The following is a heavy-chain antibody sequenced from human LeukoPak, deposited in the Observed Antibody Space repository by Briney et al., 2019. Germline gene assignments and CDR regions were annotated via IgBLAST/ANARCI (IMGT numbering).Heavy chain of an antibody. J-gene: IGHJ4*02. Sequence: SETLSLTCTVSGGSISSGDYYWSWIRQPPGKGLEWIGYIYYSGSTYYNPSLKSRVTISVDKSKNQFSLKLRFVTAADTAVYYCARVGGSGSYYDYWGQGTLVTVSS. CDR3: ARVGGSGSYYDY. D-gene: IGHD3-10*01. V-gene: IGHV4-30-4*01. CDR2: IYYSGST. CDR1: GGSISSGDYY.